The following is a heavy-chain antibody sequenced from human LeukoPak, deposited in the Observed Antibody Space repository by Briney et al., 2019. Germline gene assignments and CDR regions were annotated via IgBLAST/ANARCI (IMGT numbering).Heavy chain of an antibody. D-gene: IGHD6-6*01. CDR3: ARRPAGSDYYYYGMDV. CDR2: IIPIFGTA. V-gene: IGHV1-69*13. CDR1: GGTFSSYA. J-gene: IGHJ6*02. Sequence: VASVKVSCKASGGTFSSYAISWVRQAPGQGLEWMGGIIPIFGTANYAQKFQGRVTITADESTSTAYMELSSLRSEDTAVYYCARRPAGSDYYYYGMDVWGQGTTVTVSS.